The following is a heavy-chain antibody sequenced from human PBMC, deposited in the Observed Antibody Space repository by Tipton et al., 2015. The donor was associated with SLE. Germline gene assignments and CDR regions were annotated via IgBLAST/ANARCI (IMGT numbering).Heavy chain of an antibody. CDR3: ARQDFRGDWAVFDK. CDR2: ISFIGKT. V-gene: IGHV4-61*02. J-gene: IGHJ4*02. D-gene: IGHD2-21*02. Sequence: TLSLTCTVSGGSLTSSRYYYWAWIRQPAGKGPEWIGRISFIGKTNYNPSLEGRVTISLDTSKNQVSLDLSSVTPADTAVYYCARQDFRGDWAVFDKWGQGTLVTVSS. CDR1: GGSLTSSRYYY.